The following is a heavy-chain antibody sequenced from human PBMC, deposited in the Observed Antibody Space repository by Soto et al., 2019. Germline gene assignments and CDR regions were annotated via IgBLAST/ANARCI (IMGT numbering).Heavy chain of an antibody. V-gene: IGHV3-30*18. CDR1: GFTFSSYG. Sequence: VGSLRLSCAASGFTFSSYGMHWVRQAPGKGLEWVAVISYDGSNKYYADSVKGRFTISRDNSKNTLYLQMNSLRAEDTAVYYCAEDWVKYCGGDCYNDYWGQGTLVTVSS. CDR3: AEDWVKYCGGDCYNDY. J-gene: IGHJ4*02. D-gene: IGHD2-21*02. CDR2: ISYDGSNK.